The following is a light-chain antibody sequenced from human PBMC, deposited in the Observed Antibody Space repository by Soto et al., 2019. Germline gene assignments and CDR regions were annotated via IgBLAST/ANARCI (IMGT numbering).Light chain of an antibody. J-gene: IGLJ1*01. CDR3: SSYTGGNPSDV. V-gene: IGLV2-8*01. CDR2: EVT. CDR1: SSDVGGYDY. Sequence: QSALTQPPSASGSPGQSVTISCTGTSSDVGGYDYVSWYQQHPGKAPKLMIYEVTIRPSGVSDRFSGSKSGNTASLTVSGLQAEDEADSYCSSYTGGNPSDVFGTGTKLNVL.